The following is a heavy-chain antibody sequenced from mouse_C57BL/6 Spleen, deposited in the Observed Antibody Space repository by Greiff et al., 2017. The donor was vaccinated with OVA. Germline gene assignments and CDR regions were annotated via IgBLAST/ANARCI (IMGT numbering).Heavy chain of an antibody. J-gene: IGHJ3*01. V-gene: IGHV1-55*01. D-gene: IGHD2-2*01. CDR1: GYTFTSYW. CDR3: ARSTEGYEGWFAY. CDR2: IYPGSGST. Sequence: QVHVKQPGAELVKPGASVKMSCKASGYTFTSYWLTWVKQRPGPGLEWIGDIYPGSGSTNYNEKFKSKATLTVDTSSSTAYMQLSSLTSEDSAVYYCARSTEGYEGWFAYWGQGTLVTVSA.